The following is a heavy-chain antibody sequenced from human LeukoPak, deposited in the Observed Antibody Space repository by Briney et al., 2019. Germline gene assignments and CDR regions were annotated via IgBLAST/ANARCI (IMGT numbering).Heavy chain of an antibody. V-gene: IGHV4-4*02. CDR3: SRESGAFCPFGY. Sequence: SETLSLTCGVSGGSISSTNWWSWARQPPGQGLEWIGEVSLTGETNYNPSLNGRVTMSLDGSRNQLSLTLISVTAADTAIYYCSRESGAFCPFGYWGQGTLVIVPP. J-gene: IGHJ4*02. D-gene: IGHD1-26*01. CDR2: VSLTGET. CDR1: GGSISSTNW.